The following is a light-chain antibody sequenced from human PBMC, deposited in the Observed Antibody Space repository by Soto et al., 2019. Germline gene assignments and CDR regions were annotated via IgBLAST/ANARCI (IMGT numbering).Light chain of an antibody. V-gene: IGLV1-40*01. Sequence: QSVLTQPPSVSGAPGQRVTISCTGSSSNIGAGYDVHWYQQRPGTAPKLLIFGNINRPSGLPDRFSGSKSGTSASLAITGLQAEDEADYYCQSYDSTLSARYVFGTGTKLTVL. CDR2: GNI. CDR3: QSYDSTLSARYV. CDR1: SSNIGAGYD. J-gene: IGLJ1*01.